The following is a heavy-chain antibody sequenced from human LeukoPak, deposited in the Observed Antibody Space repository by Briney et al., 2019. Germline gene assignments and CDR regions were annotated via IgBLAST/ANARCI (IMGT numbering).Heavy chain of an antibody. CDR3: ARETYGVNAFDI. V-gene: IGHV3-21*01. J-gene: IGHJ3*02. CDR1: GFTFSSYS. Sequence: GGSLRLSCAASGFTFSSYSMNWVRQAPGKGLEWVSSISSSSSYVYYAESVKGRFTISRDNAKNSLFLQMNSLRAEDTAVYFCARETYGVNAFDIWGQGTMVTVSS. CDR2: ISSSSSYV. D-gene: IGHD3-10*01.